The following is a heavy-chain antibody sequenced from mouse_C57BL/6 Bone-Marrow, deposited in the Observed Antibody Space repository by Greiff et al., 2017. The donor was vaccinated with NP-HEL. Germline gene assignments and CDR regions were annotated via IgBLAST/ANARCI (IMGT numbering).Heavy chain of an antibody. J-gene: IGHJ3*01. V-gene: IGHV1-50*01. CDR1: GYTFTSYW. D-gene: IGHD3-3*01. CDR2: IDPSDSYT. Sequence: QVHVKQPGAELVKPGASVKLSCKASGYTFTSYWMQWVKQRPGQGLEWIGEIDPSDSYTNYNQKFKGKATLTVDTSSSTAYMQLSSLTSEDSAVYYCAIGEAYWGQGTLVTVSA. CDR3: AIGEAY.